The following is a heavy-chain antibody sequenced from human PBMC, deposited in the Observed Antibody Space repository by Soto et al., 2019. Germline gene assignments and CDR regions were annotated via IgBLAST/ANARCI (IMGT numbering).Heavy chain of an antibody. Sequence: GGSLRLSCAASGFTFSNAWMSWVRQAPGKGLEWVGRIKSKTDGGTTDYAAPVKGRFTISRDDSKNTLYLQMNSLKTEDTAVYYCTTGPNPAGTCFHWGQGTLVTVSS. CDR2: IKSKTDGGTT. J-gene: IGHJ4*02. CDR3: TTGPNPAGTCFH. CDR1: GFTFSNAW. V-gene: IGHV3-15*01. D-gene: IGHD1-7*01.